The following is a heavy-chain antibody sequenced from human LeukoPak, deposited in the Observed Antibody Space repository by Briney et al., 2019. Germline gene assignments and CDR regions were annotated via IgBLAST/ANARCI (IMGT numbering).Heavy chain of an antibody. D-gene: IGHD4-17*01. Sequence: SQTLSLTCAISGDSVSSNSAAWNWIRQSPSRGFEWLGRTYYRSKWYNDYAVSVKSRMTINPDTSKNQFSLQAKSVTPEDTAAYYCARDYGDWFYFDYWGRGTLVTVSS. V-gene: IGHV6-1*01. CDR3: ARDYGDWFYFDY. J-gene: IGHJ4*02. CDR2: TYYRSKWYN. CDR1: GDSVSSNSAA.